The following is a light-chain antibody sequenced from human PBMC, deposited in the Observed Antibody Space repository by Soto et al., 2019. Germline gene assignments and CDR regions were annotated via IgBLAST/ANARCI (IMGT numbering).Light chain of an antibody. CDR3: QQYNSYYT. CDR2: DAS. V-gene: IGKV1-5*01. CDR1: QSVSGW. J-gene: IGKJ3*01. Sequence: DIQMNESPSALSTSVGDTVTVTCRASQSVSGWLAWYQQKPGEAPKLLIYDASSLESGVPSRFSGSGSGTEFTLTISSLQPDDFATYYCQQYNSYYTSGHGTKVDIK.